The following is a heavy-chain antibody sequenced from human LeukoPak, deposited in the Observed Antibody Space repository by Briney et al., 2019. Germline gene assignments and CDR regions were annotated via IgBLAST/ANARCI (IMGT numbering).Heavy chain of an antibody. CDR3: ASVKPEEWLMTGWFDP. D-gene: IGHD1-14*01. V-gene: IGHV1-2*06. J-gene: IGHJ5*02. CDR1: GYTFTSYD. CDR2: INPNSGGT. Sequence: GASVKVSCKASGYTFTSYDINWVRQATGQGLEWMGRINPNSGGTNYAQKFQGRVTMPRDTSISTAYMGLSRLRSDDTAVYYCASVKPEEWLMTGWFDPWGQGTLVTVSS.